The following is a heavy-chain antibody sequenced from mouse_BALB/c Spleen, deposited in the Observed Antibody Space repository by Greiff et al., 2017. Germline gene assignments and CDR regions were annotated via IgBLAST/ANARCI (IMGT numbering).Heavy chain of an antibody. CDR3: ARAGDYYGSSNYFDY. J-gene: IGHJ2*01. CDR1: GYSITSGYY. CDR2: ISYDGSN. D-gene: IGHD1-1*01. V-gene: IGHV3-6*02. Sequence: EVKLQESGPGLVKPSQSLSLTCSVTGYSITSGYYWNWIRQFPGNKLEWMGYISYDGSNNYNPSLKNRISITRDTSKNQFFLKLNSVTTEDTATYYCARAGDYYGSSNYFDYWGQGTTLTVSS.